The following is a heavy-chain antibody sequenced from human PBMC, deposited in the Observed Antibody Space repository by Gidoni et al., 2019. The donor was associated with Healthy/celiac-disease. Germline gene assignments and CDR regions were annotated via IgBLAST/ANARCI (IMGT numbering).Heavy chain of an antibody. Sequence: QVQLVQSGAEVKKPGASVKVSCKASGYTFTSYYMHWVRQAPGQGLEWMGIINPSGGSTSYAQKFQGRVTMTRDTSTSTVYMELSSLRSEDTAVYYCASSYSSGSRPIYYYYMDVWGKGTTVTVSS. CDR3: ASSYSSGSRPIYYYYMDV. J-gene: IGHJ6*03. V-gene: IGHV1-46*01. D-gene: IGHD6-19*01. CDR2: INPSGGST. CDR1: GYTFTSYY.